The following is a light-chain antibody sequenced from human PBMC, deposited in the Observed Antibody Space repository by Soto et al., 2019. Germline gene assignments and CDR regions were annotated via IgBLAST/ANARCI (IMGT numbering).Light chain of an antibody. V-gene: IGKV3-15*01. CDR2: GAS. J-gene: IGKJ2*01. Sequence: EIVMMQSPATLSVSPGERTTLSCRASQSVSHNLAWYQKKPGQAPRILFYGASFRAAGFPARCSGSGSGTDFSLTISSLQSEDFASYYCQQSNNWPYTFGQGTKLEIK. CDR1: QSVSHN. CDR3: QQSNNWPYT.